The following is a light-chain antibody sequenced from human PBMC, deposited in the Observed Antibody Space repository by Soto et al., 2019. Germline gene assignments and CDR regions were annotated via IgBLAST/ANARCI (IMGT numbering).Light chain of an antibody. CDR1: SSDVGAYNY. CDR3: SSYAGSNKV. J-gene: IGLJ2*01. CDR2: EVS. V-gene: IGLV2-8*01. Sequence: QSALTQPPSASGSPGQSGTISCTGTSSDVGAYNYVSWYQQHPGKAPKLMIYEVSKRPSGVPDRFSGSKSGNTASLTVSGRQAEDEADYYCSSYAGSNKVFGGGTQLTVL.